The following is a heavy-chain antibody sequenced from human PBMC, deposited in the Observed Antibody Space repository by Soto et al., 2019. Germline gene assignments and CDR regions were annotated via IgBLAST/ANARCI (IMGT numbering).Heavy chain of an antibody. D-gene: IGHD3-22*01. CDR2: INSDGSST. CDR1: GFTFSSYW. Sequence: EVQLVESGGGLDQHGGSLRLSCAASGFTFSSYWMHWVRQAPGKGLVWVSRINSDGSSTSYADSVKGRFTISRDNAKNTVYLQMNSLRAEDTAVYYCASHPLTMTYLDYWGQGTLVTVSS. CDR3: ASHPLTMTYLDY. V-gene: IGHV3-74*01. J-gene: IGHJ4*02.